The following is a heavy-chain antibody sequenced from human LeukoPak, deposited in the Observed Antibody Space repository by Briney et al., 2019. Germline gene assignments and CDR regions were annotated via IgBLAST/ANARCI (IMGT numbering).Heavy chain of an antibody. CDR1: GGTFSSYA. J-gene: IGHJ4*02. D-gene: IGHD3-22*01. CDR2: ISANNGNT. CDR3: ARGYYDGSGYYVY. Sequence: ASVKVPCKASGGTFSSYAISWVRQAPGQGLEWMGWISANNGNTNYAEKPQGRVTMTTDTSTRTVYMELRSLRSGDTAVYYCARGYYDGSGYYVYWGQGTLVTVSS. V-gene: IGHV1-18*01.